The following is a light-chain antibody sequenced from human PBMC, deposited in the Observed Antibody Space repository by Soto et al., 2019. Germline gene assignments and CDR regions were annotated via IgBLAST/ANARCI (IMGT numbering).Light chain of an antibody. V-gene: IGLV1-40*01. CDR2: GNS. Sequence: QSALTQPPSVSGAPGQRVTISCTGSSSNIGAGYDVHWYQQLPGTAPKLLIYGNSNRPSGVPDRFSGSKSGTSASLAITGLQAEYEADYYCQSYDSSLSGFYVFGTGTKLTVL. J-gene: IGLJ1*01. CDR3: QSYDSSLSGFYV. CDR1: SSNIGAGYD.